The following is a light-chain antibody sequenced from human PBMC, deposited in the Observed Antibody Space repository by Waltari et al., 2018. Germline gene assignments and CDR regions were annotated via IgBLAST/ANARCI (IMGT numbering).Light chain of an antibody. CDR2: EVS. CDR3: CSSPESSTSWV. J-gene: IGLJ3*02. Sequence: QSALTPPASLSGSPGQPIPIPCTAPTSDLGSHPLPSWFHQHPDKAPKLLIYEVSKRPSEVSNRFSGSASGNTAYLTISGLQAEDEADYYCCSSPESSTSWVFGGGTKLTVL. V-gene: IGLV2-23*02. CDR1: TSDLGSHPL.